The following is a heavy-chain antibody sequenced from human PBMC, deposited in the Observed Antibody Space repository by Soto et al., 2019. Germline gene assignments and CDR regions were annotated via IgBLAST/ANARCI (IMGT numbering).Heavy chain of an antibody. CDR3: GRGRSGQIVVFY. J-gene: IGHJ4*02. D-gene: IGHD1-26*01. CDR2: IGPESGAT. V-gene: IGHV1-2*02. CDR1: GNTFTGHY. Sequence: GASMKVSCKASGNTFTGHYIHWVRQAPEQGPEWMGEIGPESGATRYAQRFQGRVTMTRDMSITTVYMELNNLSPDDTAIYYCGRGRSGQIVVFYWGQGTPVTVSS.